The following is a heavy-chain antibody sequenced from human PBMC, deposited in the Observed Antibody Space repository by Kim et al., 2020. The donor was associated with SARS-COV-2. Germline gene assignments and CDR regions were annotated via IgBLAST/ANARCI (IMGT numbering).Heavy chain of an antibody. V-gene: IGHV3-30*02. D-gene: IGHD2-2*01. J-gene: IGHJ4*02. CDR3: AILSSTSTSDY. Sequence: GGSLRLSCAASGFIFNTYGMHWVRQAPGKGLEWVAHIIYDGSDKYYADSVKGRFTISRDNPKNTLFLQMNSLISEDTAIYYCAILSSTSTSDYWGQGTL. CDR1: GFIFNTYG. CDR2: IIYDGSDK.